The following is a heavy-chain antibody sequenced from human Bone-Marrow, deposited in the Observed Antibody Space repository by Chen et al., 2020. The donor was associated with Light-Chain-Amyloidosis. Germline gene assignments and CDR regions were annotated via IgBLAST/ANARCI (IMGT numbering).Heavy chain of an antibody. Sequence: EVLLVESGGEVVQPGGSLRLSCTASGCSFSTYWMHWVGQSQGKGLVSVSRTNRAGTSTTYADSVKGRFTVSRDNTKNTMYLEMNSLRVEDTAVYYCARTTLRYLDYWGQGTLVTVSS. CDR2: TNRAGTST. CDR1: GCSFSTYW. J-gene: IGHJ4*02. CDR3: ARTTLRYLDY. V-gene: IGHV3-74*01. D-gene: IGHD3-9*01.